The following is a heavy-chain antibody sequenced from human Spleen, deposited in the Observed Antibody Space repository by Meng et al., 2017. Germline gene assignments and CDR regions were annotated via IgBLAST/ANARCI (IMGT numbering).Heavy chain of an antibody. J-gene: IGHJ4*02. CDR2: TYYRSKWYN. Sequence: QIQLQQSVPGVVKPSQTLSFSCAISGDSVPSNSAAWNWLRQSPSRGLEWLGRTYYRSKWYNDYAVSVKSRIPSNPDPSKNQFSLQLNSVTPEDTAVYYCARQEGAFDYWGQGTLVTVSS. V-gene: IGHV6-1*01. CDR3: ARQEGAFDY. D-gene: IGHD3-16*01. CDR1: GDSVPSNSAA.